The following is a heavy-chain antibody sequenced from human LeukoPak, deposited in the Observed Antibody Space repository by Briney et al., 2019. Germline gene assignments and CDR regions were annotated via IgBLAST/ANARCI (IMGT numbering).Heavy chain of an antibody. CDR3: ARYTEVPMVRGVTFLFDY. Sequence: SETLSLTCTVSGDSISGYYWIWIRQPPGKGLEWIGHIYSSGITKYNPSLQSRVTISVDTSKSQISLQMSSVTAADTAVYYCARYTEVPMVRGVTFLFDYWGQGTLVTVSS. V-gene: IGHV4-59*01. CDR1: GDSISGYY. D-gene: IGHD3-10*01. J-gene: IGHJ4*02. CDR2: IYSSGIT.